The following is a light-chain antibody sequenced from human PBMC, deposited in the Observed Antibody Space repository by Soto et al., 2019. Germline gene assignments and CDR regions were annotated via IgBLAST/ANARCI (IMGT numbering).Light chain of an antibody. CDR2: EVS. Sequence: QSVLTQPPSASGSPGQSVTISCTGTSSDVGDYNYVSWYQQHPGKAPKLMIYEVSKRPSGVPDRFSGSKSGNTASLTVSGLQAEDEDDYYCSYYAVSNRLVFGGGTKVTVL. CDR1: SSDVGDYNY. CDR3: SYYAVSNRLV. V-gene: IGLV2-8*01. J-gene: IGLJ2*01.